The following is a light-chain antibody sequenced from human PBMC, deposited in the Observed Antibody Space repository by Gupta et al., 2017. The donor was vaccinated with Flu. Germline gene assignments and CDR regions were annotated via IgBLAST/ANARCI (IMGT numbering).Light chain of an antibody. CDR2: LGS. CDR1: QSLLQSEGYDY. V-gene: IGKV2-28*01. Sequence: DIVMTQSTLSLSVTPGEPASISCTSSQSLLQSEGYDYLAWYLQKPGQAPHLLIYLGSSRASGVPDRFSGSGFGTNFTLKLSRAEAEDVGVYYCRQAQQTPPTFGQWTKLDIK. CDR3: RQAQQTPPT. J-gene: IGKJ2*01.